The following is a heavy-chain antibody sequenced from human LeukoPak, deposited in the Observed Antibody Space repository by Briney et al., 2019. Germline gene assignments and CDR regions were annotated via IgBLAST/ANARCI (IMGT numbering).Heavy chain of an antibody. CDR2: INPNSGGT. Sequence: ASVKVSCKASGYIFTDYYVHWVRQAPGQGLEWMGRINPNSGGTNSAQKFQGRVTMTRDTSISTAYMEVSRLRSDDTAVYHCARGGIPAASDFDFWGQGTLVTVSS. D-gene: IGHD2-2*01. V-gene: IGHV1-2*06. CDR3: ARGGIPAASDFDF. J-gene: IGHJ4*02. CDR1: GYIFTDYY.